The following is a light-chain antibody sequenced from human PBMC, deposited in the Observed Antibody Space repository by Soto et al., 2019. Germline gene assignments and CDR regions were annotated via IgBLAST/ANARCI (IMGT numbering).Light chain of an antibody. CDR2: RAS. CDR3: QQYESSPLT. CDR1: QSVSSAL. J-gene: IGKJ4*01. V-gene: IGKV3-20*01. Sequence: EIVLTQSPDTLSLSPGERATLSCRASQSVSSALLAWYQQKPGQAPRLLIYRASTRATGIPDRFTGSGSGKHFTLTISRLEPEDFAVDYWQQYESSPLTFGGGTKVELK.